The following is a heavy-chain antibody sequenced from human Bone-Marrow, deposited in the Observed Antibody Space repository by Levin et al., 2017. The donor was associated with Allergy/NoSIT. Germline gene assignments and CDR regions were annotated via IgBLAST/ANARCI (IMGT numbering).Heavy chain of an antibody. CDR1: GFTFDSYA. V-gene: IGHV3-23*01. CDR3: ATFLLGGYSYGLDFDY. Sequence: PGGSLRLSCAASGFTFDSYAMSWVRQAPGKGLEWVSGISGSGANTYYADSVKGRFTISRDNSKNTLYLQMNSLRAEDTAVYYCATFLLGGYSYGLDFDYWGQGTLVTVSS. CDR2: ISGSGANT. D-gene: IGHD5-18*01. J-gene: IGHJ4*02.